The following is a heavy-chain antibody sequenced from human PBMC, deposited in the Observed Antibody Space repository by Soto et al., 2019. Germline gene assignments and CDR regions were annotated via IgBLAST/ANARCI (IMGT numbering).Heavy chain of an antibody. Sequence: ASVKVSCKASGGTFSSYAISWVRQAPGQGLEWMGGIIPIFGTANYAQKFQGRVTITADESTSTAYMELSSLRSEDTAVYYCARRGIVQNWFDPWGQGTLVTVSS. CDR1: GGTFSSYA. V-gene: IGHV1-69*13. J-gene: IGHJ5*02. D-gene: IGHD1-26*01. CDR2: IIPIFGTA. CDR3: ARRGIVQNWFDP.